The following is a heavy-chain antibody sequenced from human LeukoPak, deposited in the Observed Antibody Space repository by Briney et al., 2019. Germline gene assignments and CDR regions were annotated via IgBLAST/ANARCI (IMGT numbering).Heavy chain of an antibody. Sequence: SETLSLTCTVSGSSISSYYWSWIRQPPGKGLEWIGYIYYSGGTNYNPSLKSRVTISVDTSKNQFSLKLRSVTAADTAVYYCARSYSKTSYYYGMDVWGQGTTVTVSS. D-gene: IGHD4-11*01. V-gene: IGHV4-59*01. J-gene: IGHJ6*02. CDR1: GSSISSYY. CDR3: ARSYSKTSYYYGMDV. CDR2: IYYSGGT.